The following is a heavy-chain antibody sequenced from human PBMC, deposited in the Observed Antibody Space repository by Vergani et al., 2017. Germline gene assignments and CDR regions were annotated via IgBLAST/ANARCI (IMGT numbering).Heavy chain of an antibody. D-gene: IGHD5-12*01. CDR2: IHYSENT. V-gene: IGHV4-59*11. Sequence: QVQLQESGPGLVRSSETLSLICSVSFDSIRNLYCNWIRQPPGKGLEWIGSIHYSENTNYNPSLKTRVTISVDTSKNQFSLTLTSVTAADTAVYYCASDTHSGQSADRWGQGILVTVTS. CDR3: ASDTHSGQSADR. J-gene: IGHJ5*02. CDR1: FDSIRNLY.